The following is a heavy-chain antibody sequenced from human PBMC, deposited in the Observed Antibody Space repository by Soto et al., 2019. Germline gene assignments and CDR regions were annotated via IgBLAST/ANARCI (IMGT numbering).Heavy chain of an antibody. Sequence: SKTLSLTCTVSGDSINSYYWSWIRQPPGKRLEWIGYFYYSGTTNYNPSLKSRVTISADTSKNQFSLQLSSVSSDDTAVYYCARAPLGIIVAPDFWGQGTLVTVSS. D-gene: IGHD3-22*01. V-gene: IGHV4-59*01. CDR2: FYYSGTT. CDR1: GDSINSYY. J-gene: IGHJ4*02. CDR3: ARAPLGIIVAPDF.